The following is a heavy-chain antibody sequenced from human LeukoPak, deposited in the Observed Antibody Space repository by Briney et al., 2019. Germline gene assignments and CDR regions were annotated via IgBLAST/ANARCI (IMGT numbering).Heavy chain of an antibody. V-gene: IGHV3-66*01. Sequence: GGSLRLSCAASGFTFSSNYMSWVRQAPGKGLEWVSVIYSGGSTYYTDSVKGRFTISRDNSKNTLYLQMNSLRAEDTAVYYCARYHYDSSGYYPMYYYMDVWGKGTTVTVSS. J-gene: IGHJ6*03. CDR3: ARYHYDSSGYYPMYYYMDV. CDR2: IYSGGST. D-gene: IGHD3-22*01. CDR1: GFTFSSNY.